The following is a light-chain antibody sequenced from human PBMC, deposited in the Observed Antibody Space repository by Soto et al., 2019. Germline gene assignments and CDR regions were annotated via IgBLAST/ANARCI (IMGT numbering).Light chain of an antibody. Sequence: TVLTQSPGTLSLSPGERATLSCRASQSVSSIYLAWYQQKSGQAPRLLMYGASSRATGVPDRFSGSGSGTDFTLTISRLEPEDFAVYYCQHYGSSSFTFGQGTKLEIK. V-gene: IGKV3-20*01. CDR1: QSVSSIY. CDR3: QHYGSSSFT. J-gene: IGKJ2*01. CDR2: GAS.